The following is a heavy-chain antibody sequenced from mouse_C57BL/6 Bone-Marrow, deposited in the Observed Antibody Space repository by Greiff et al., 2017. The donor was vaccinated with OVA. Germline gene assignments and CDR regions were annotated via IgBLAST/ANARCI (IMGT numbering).Heavy chain of an antibody. J-gene: IGHJ2*01. CDR2: NEPYDSYT. Sequence: QVHVKQSGAELVKPGASVKLSCTASGYTFTSYWLQWVKQRPGQGLEWIGENEPYDSYTNYNQKFKRKATFTVDTSSSTAYMQLSRLTSEDSAVYYSAGEGVRCRTAVFDYWGQGTTLTVSA. V-gene: IGHV1-50*01. CDR1: GYTFTSYW. D-gene: IGHD1-2*01. CDR3: AGEGVRCRTAVFDY.